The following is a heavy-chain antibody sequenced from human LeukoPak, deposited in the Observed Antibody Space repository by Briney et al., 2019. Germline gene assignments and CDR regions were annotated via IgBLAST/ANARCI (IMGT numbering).Heavy chain of an antibody. V-gene: IGHV5-51*01. D-gene: IGHD2-15*01. CDR3: ASVGVVVVAATNMGAYAFDI. Sequence: GESLQISCKGSGYSFTSYWIGWVRQMPGKGLEWMGIIYPGDSDTRYSPSFQGQVTISADKSSSPASLQWSSLKASDTAIYYCASVGVVVVAATNMGAYAFDIWGQGKMVTVSS. CDR1: GYSFTSYW. CDR2: IYPGDSDT. J-gene: IGHJ3*02.